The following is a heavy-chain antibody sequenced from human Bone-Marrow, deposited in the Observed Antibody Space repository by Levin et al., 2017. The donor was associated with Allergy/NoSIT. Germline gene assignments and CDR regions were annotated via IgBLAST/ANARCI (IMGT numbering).Heavy chain of an antibody. CDR2: IWYDASNK. CDR3: ARDRAAGSEYYYYGMDV. Sequence: LSLPCAASGFSFRSYGMHWVRQAPGKGLEWVAVIWYDASNKYYADSVKGRFTISRDNSTNTLYLQMNSLRAEVTAVYYCARDRAAGSEYYYYGMDVWGQGTTVTVAS. D-gene: IGHD6-19*01. J-gene: IGHJ6*02. CDR1: GFSFRSYG. V-gene: IGHV3-33*01.